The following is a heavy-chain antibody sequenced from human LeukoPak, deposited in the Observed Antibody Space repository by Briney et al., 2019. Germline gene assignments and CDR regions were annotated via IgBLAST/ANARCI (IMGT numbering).Heavy chain of an antibody. CDR2: ISSSSSYI. D-gene: IGHD3-10*01. V-gene: IGHV3-21*01. CDR3: ARESGRSADY. CDR1: GFTFSSYS. J-gene: IGHJ4*02. Sequence: GGSLRLSCAASGFTFSSYSMNWVRQAPGKGLEWVSSISSSSSYIYYADSVKCRFTISRDNAKNSLYLQMNSLRAEDTAVYYCARESGRSADYWGQGTLVTVSS.